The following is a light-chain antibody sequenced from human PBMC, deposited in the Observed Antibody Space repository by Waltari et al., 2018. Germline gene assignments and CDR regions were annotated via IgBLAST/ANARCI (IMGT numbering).Light chain of an antibody. J-gene: IGKJ1*01. CDR3: LQYNGEPRT. Sequence: DIQMTQSPSTLSASVGDRVTITCRASQNINTWLAWHQQKPGKAPKLRIYKASSLESGVPSRLSGSGSGTEFTLTISSLQPDDFATYYCLQYNGEPRTFGQGTKVEVK. CDR2: KAS. V-gene: IGKV1-5*03. CDR1: QNINTW.